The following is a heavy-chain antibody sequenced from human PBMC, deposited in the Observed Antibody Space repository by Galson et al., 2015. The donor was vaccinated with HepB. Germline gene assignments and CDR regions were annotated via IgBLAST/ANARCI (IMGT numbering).Heavy chain of an antibody. J-gene: IGHJ4*02. Sequence: SLRLSCAASEFTFSSYWMSWVRQAPGKGLEWVANKKQDGSEKYYVDSVKGRFTISRDNAKNSLYLQMNSLRAEDTAVYYCARISGGFFLYDSSGYYYYFDYWGQGTLVTVSS. CDR1: EFTFSSYW. CDR2: KKQDGSEK. V-gene: IGHV3-7*01. CDR3: ARISGGFFLYDSSGYYYYFDY. D-gene: IGHD3-22*01.